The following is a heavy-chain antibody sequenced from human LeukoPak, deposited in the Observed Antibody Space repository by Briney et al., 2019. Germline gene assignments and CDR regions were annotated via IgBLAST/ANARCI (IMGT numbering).Heavy chain of an antibody. V-gene: IGHV4-30-2*01. Sequence: TLSLTCAVSGGSISSGGYSWSWIRQPPGKGLEWIGYIYHSGSTYYNPSLKSRVTISVDRSKNQFSLKLSSVTAADTAVYYCARESVDTAIGNRFDPWGQGTLVTVSS. CDR2: IYHSGST. J-gene: IGHJ5*02. D-gene: IGHD5-18*01. CDR1: GGSISSGGYS. CDR3: ARESVDTAIGNRFDP.